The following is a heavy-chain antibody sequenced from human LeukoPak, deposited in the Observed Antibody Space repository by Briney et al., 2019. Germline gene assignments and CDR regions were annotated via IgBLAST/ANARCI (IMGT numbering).Heavy chain of an antibody. V-gene: IGHV3-30*04. CDR1: GFTFSSYA. CDR3: AREAYDILTGYFTFDY. Sequence: GGSLRLSCAASGFTFSSYAMHWVRQAPGKGLEWVAVISYDGSNKYYADSVKGRFTISRDNSKNTLYLQMNSLRAEDTAVYYCAREAYDILTGYFTFDYWGQGTLVTVSS. D-gene: IGHD3-9*01. CDR2: ISYDGSNK. J-gene: IGHJ4*02.